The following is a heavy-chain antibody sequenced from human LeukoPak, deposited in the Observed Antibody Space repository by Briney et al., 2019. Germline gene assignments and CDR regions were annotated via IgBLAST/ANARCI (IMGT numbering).Heavy chain of an antibody. V-gene: IGHV4-59*12. CDR3: ARTLDKDSSSAPYYYYMDV. J-gene: IGHJ6*03. Sequence: SETLSLTCTVSGGSISSYYWSWIRQPPGKGLEWIGYIYYSGSTNYNPSLKSGVTMSVDTSKNQLSLKLKSVTAADTAVYYCARTLDKDSSSAPYYYYMDVWGKGTTVTVSS. D-gene: IGHD6-13*01. CDR2: IYYSGST. CDR1: GGSISSYY.